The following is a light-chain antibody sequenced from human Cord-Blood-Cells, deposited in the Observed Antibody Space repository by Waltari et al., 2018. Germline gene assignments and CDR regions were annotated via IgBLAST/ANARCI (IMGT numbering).Light chain of an antibody. Sequence: DIQMTQSPSSLSASVGDRVTITCRASQGISNYLAWYQQKPGKVPKPLIYAAYTLQSGVPSRFSGSGSGTDFTITISSLQPEDVATSYCQKYNSAPWTFGQGTKVEIK. CDR2: AAY. V-gene: IGKV1-27*01. J-gene: IGKJ1*01. CDR3: QKYNSAPWT. CDR1: QGISNY.